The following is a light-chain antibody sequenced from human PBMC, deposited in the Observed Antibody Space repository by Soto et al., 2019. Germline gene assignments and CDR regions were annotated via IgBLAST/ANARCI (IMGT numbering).Light chain of an antibody. J-gene: IGKJ2*01. V-gene: IGKV3-20*01. Sequence: EIVLTQSPGTLSLSPGERATLSCRASQSVSSSYLAWYQQKPGQTPSLLIYGASSRATDIPDRFSGSGSGTDFTLTISRLEPEDFAVYYCQQYGTSPGTFGQGTKLEI. CDR1: QSVSSSY. CDR2: GAS. CDR3: QQYGTSPGT.